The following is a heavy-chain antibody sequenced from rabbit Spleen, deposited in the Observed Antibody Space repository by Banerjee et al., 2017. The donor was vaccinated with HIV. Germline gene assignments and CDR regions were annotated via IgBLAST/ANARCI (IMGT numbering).Heavy chain of an antibody. D-gene: IGHD4-1*01. CDR1: GFAFTTYY. Sequence: QLKESGGGLVQPGGSLKLSCKASGFAFTTYYMSWVRQAPGKGLEWIGSIDPVFGIANYANWVNCRFNISRDNAQNTVDLRINSLTAADTATYFCARAIVPWLGLTRLDLWGRGTLVTVS. V-gene: IGHV1S7*01. CDR3: ARAIVPWLGLTRLDL. CDR2: IDPVFGIA. J-gene: IGHJ3*01.